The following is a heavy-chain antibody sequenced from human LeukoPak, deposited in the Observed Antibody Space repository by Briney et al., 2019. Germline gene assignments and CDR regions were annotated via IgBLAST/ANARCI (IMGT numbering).Heavy chain of an antibody. D-gene: IGHD2-2*01. J-gene: IGHJ4*02. V-gene: IGHV4-59*01. CDR2: IYYSGST. CDR3: ARVGVPAATFDY. CDR1: GGSISSYY. Sequence: SETLSLTCTVSGGSISSYYWSCIRQPPGKGLEWIGYIYYSGSTNYNPSLKSRVTISVDTSKNQFSLKLSSVTAADTAVYYCARVGVPAATFDYWGQGTLVTVSS.